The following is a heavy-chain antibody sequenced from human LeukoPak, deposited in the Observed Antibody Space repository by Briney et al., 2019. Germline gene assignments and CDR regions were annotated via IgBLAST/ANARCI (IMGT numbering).Heavy chain of an antibody. D-gene: IGHD6-13*01. CDR1: GDSIRSYY. Sequence: SEILSLTCTVSGDSIRSYYWSWIRQPPGQGLEWLGHINDRGSTNYNPSLQGRVTISIDTSKNQFSLKVNSVTAADTAVYYCVRDSRYGSGWFEDGLDFWGQGTTVTVSS. CDR3: VRDSRYGSGWFEDGLDF. CDR2: INDRGST. V-gene: IGHV4-59*01. J-gene: IGHJ6*02.